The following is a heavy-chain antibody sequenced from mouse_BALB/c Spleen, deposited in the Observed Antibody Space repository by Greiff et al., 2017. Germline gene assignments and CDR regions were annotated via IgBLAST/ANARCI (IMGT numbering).Heavy chain of an antibody. Sequence: EVQLQESGGGLVQPGGSRKLSCAASGFTFSSFGMHWVRQAPEKGLEWVAYISSGSSTIYYADTVKGRFTISRDNPKNTLFLQMTSLRSEDTAMYYCARDGAYYRYGYAMDYWGQGTSVTVSS. CDR3: ARDGAYYRYGYAMDY. CDR2: ISSGSSTI. CDR1: GFTFSSFG. V-gene: IGHV5-17*02. J-gene: IGHJ4*01. D-gene: IGHD2-14*01.